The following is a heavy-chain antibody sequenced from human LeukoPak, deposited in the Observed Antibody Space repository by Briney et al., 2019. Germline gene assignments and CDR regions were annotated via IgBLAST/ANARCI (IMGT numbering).Heavy chain of an antibody. CDR2: IIPIFGTA. Sequence: SVTVSCTASGYTFTSYGISWVRQAPGQGLEWMGGIIPIFGTANYPQKFQGRVTITADESTSTAYMELSSLRSEDTAVYYCAREERYYDILTTNYYYGMDVWGQGTTVTVSS. D-gene: IGHD3-9*01. CDR3: AREERYYDILTTNYYYGMDV. V-gene: IGHV1-69*13. CDR1: GYTFTSYG. J-gene: IGHJ6*02.